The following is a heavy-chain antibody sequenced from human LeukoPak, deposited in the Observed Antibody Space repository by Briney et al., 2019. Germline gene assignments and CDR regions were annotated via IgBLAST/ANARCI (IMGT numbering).Heavy chain of an antibody. CDR2: VYSGDNT. D-gene: IGHD2-8*02. V-gene: IGHV3-53*01. CDR1: GFTFDDYG. J-gene: IGHJ4*02. CDR3: ARDREPGTSASRFDY. Sequence: TGGSLRLSCAASGFTFDDYGMSWVRQAPGKGLEWVSVVYSGDNTYYADSVKGRFTISRDNSKNTLYLQMNSLRAEDTAVYYCARDREPGTSASRFDYWGQGTLVTVSS.